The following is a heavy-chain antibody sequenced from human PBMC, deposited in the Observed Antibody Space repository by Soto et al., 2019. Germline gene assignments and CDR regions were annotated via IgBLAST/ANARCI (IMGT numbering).Heavy chain of an antibody. CDR1: GFTFNNAW. CDR2: IARKADGGAI. CDR3: AREGYSYGYHGLDS. Sequence: RLSCAASGFTFNNAWMSWVRQAPGRGLEWVGHIARKADGGAIDYAAPVKDRFTISRDDSKNTLYLQMNSLKTEDTAVYFCAREGYSYGYHGLDSWGQGTLVTVSS. J-gene: IGHJ4*02. V-gene: IGHV3-15*04. D-gene: IGHD5-18*01.